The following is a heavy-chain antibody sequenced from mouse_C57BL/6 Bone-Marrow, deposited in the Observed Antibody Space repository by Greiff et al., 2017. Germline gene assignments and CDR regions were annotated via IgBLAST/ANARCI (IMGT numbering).Heavy chain of an antibody. CDR1: GFTFSSYA. V-gene: IGHV5-4*01. J-gene: IGHJ4*01. D-gene: IGHD2-5*01. CDR2: ISDGGSYT. Sequence: EVNVVESGGGLVKPGGSLKLSCAASGFTFSSYAMSWVRQTPEKRLEWVATISDGGSYTYYPDNVKGRFTISRDNAKNNLYLQMRHLKSEDTTMYYCARDHSNYYAMDDWGQGTSVTVSS. CDR3: ARDHSNYYAMDD.